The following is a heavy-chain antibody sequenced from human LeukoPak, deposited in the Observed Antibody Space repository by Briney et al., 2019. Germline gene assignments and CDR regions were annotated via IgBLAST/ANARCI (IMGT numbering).Heavy chain of an antibody. CDR1: GGSFSGYY. CDR2: INHSGST. J-gene: IGHJ4*02. V-gene: IGHV4-34*01. Sequence: MTSETLSLTCAFYGGSFSGYYWSWIRQPPGKGLEWIGEINHSGSTNYNPSLKSRVTISVDTSKNQFSLKLSSVTAADTAVYYCARGLRGSYSYGYYFDYWGQGTLVTVSS. CDR3: ARGLRGSYSYGYYFDY. D-gene: IGHD5-18*01.